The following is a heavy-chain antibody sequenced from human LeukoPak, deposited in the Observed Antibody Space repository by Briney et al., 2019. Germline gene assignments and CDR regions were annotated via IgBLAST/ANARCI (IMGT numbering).Heavy chain of an antibody. V-gene: IGHV4-59*11. CDR3: ARGVAVARQRWFNP. D-gene: IGHD6-19*01. Sequence: SETLSLTCTVSGGSISSHYWSWIRQPPGKGLEWIGYIYYSGSTNYNPSLKSRVTISVDTSKNQFSLKLSSVTAADTAVYYCARGVAVARQRWFNPWGQGTLVTVSS. CDR1: GGSISSHY. CDR2: IYYSGST. J-gene: IGHJ5*02.